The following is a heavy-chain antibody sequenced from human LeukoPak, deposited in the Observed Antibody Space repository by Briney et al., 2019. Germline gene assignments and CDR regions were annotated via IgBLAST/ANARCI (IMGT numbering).Heavy chain of an antibody. CDR3: ARGVGAVLRGFDY. V-gene: IGHV3-48*01. Sequence: GGSLRLSCVASGFTFSSYSMNWVRQAPGKGLEWISYISSSGSTIYYADSVKGRFTISRDNAKNSLYLQMNSLRAEDTAVYYCARGVGAVLRGFDYWGQGTLVTVSS. J-gene: IGHJ4*02. CDR1: GFTFSSYS. D-gene: IGHD1-26*01. CDR2: ISSSGSTI.